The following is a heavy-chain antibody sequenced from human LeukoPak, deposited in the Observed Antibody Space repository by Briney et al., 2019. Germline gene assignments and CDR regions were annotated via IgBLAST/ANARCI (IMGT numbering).Heavy chain of an antibody. J-gene: IGHJ4*02. V-gene: IGHV3-66*04. D-gene: IGHD3-22*01. CDR1: GFTVSSNY. CDR3: AGLPAYYYDTSGFYFDY. Sequence: PGGSLRLSCAASGFTVSSNYMSWVRQAPGKGLEWVSVIYSGGSRYYAGSVKGRFTISRDNSKNTLYLQMNSLRAEDTAVYYCAGLPAYYYDTSGFYFDYWGQGTLVTVSS. CDR2: IYSGGSR.